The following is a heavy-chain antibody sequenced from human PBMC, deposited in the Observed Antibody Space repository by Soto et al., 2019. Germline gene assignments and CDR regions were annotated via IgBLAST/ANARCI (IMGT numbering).Heavy chain of an antibody. CDR3: AREMNIGLYDY. CDR2: IIPIFGTA. CDR1: GGTFSSYA. D-gene: IGHD5-12*01. Sequence: GASVKVSCKASGGTFSSYAISWVRQAPGQGLEWMGGIIPIFGTANYAQKFQGRVTITADESASTAYMELSSLRSEDTAVYYCAREMNIGLYDYWGQGTLVTVSS. J-gene: IGHJ4*02. V-gene: IGHV1-69*13.